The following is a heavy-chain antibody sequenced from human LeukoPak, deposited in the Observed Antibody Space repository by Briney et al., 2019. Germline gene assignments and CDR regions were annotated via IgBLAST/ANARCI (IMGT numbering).Heavy chain of an antibody. CDR3: TKDRQGPNQYHMDV. V-gene: IGHV3-7*01. Sequence: GGSLRLSCAASGFTFSSLWMSWVRQAPGRGPEWVANIDQDGGTTYYVASVKGRFTISRDNAKNSLSLQMSSLRAEDTAVYYCTKDRQGPNQYHMDVRGKGTTVTVSS. CDR2: IDQDGGTT. J-gene: IGHJ6*03. CDR1: GFTFSSLW.